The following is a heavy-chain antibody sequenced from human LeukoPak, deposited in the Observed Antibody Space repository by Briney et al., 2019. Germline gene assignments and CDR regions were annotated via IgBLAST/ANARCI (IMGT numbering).Heavy chain of an antibody. V-gene: IGHV1-46*01. J-gene: IGHJ3*02. CDR2: INPSGGST. D-gene: IGHD4-23*01. CDR1: GYTFTSYY. CDR3: AREGGNLDAFDI. Sequence: GASVKVSCKASGYTFTSYYMHWVRQAPGQGLEWMGIINPSGGSTSYAQKFQGRVTMTRDMSTSTVYMELSSLRSEDTAVYYCAREGGNLDAFDIWGQGTMVTVSP.